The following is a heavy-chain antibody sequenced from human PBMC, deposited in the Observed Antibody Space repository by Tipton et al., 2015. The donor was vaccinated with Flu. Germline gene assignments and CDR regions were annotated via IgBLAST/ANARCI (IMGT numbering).Heavy chain of an antibody. J-gene: IGHJ4*02. CDR3: ARVAHYYDSSGHPDY. D-gene: IGHD3-22*01. CDR1: GYTFTSYG. CDR2: ISAYTGNT. V-gene: IGHV1-18*01. Sequence: QLVQSGAEVKKPGASVKVSCKASGYTFTSYGISWVRQAPGQGLEWMGWISAYTGNTNYAQKLQGRVTMTTDTSTSTAYMELRSLRSDDTAVYYCARVAHYYDSSGHPDYWGQGTLVTVSS.